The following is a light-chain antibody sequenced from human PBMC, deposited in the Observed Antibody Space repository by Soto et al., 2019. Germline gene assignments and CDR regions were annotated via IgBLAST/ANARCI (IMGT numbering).Light chain of an antibody. CDR3: QQRSDGPAFT. J-gene: IGKJ2*01. Sequence: EIVLTQSPATLSLSPGERATLSCRASQSVSSYLAWYQQKPGQAPRLLIYDSFNRATGIPARFSGSRSGTDFTLTISSLEPEDFAVYYCQQRSDGPAFTFGQGTKLEIK. CDR2: DSF. V-gene: IGKV3-11*01. CDR1: QSVSSY.